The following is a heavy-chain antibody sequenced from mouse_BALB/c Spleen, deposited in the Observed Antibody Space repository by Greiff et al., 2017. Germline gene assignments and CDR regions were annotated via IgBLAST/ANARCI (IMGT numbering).Heavy chain of an antibody. J-gene: IGHJ2*01. V-gene: IGHV3-8*02. CDR2: ISYSGST. CDR3: ARSGPYYYGSSFYFDY. CDR1: GYSITSGY. Sequence: EVQLVESGPSLVKPSQTLSLTCSATGYSITSGYWNWIRQFPGNKLEYMGYISYSGSTNYNPSLNSRNSNTRDTSKYQYYLQLNSVTTEDTATYCCARSGPYYYGSSFYFDYWGQGTTLTVSS. D-gene: IGHD1-1*01.